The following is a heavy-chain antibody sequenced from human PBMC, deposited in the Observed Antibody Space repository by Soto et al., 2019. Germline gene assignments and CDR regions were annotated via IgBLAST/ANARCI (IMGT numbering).Heavy chain of an antibody. D-gene: IGHD2-15*01. Sequence: GGSLRLSCAASEFTVSSNYMSWVRQAPGKGLEWVSVIYSGGSTYYADSVKGRFTISRDNSKNTLYLQMNSLRAEDTAVYYCARGRCSGGSCYFPNWFDPWGQGTLVTVSS. CDR3: ARGRCSGGSCYFPNWFDP. CDR2: IYSGGST. CDR1: EFTVSSNY. V-gene: IGHV3-53*01. J-gene: IGHJ5*02.